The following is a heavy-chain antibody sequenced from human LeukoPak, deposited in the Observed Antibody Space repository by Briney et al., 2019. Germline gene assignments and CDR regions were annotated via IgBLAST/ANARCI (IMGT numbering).Heavy chain of an antibody. V-gene: IGHV1-18*01. CDR1: GYTFTRYG. D-gene: IGHD3-10*01. CDR3: ASLRYYYGSGSYNWFDP. J-gene: IGHJ5*02. Sequence: ASVKVSCKASGYTFTRYGITWVRQAPGQGLEWMGWISACNGNTNYAQKLQGRVTMTTDTSTMTAYMELRSLRSDDTAVYYCASLRYYYGSGSYNWFDPWGQGTLVTVSS. CDR2: ISACNGNT.